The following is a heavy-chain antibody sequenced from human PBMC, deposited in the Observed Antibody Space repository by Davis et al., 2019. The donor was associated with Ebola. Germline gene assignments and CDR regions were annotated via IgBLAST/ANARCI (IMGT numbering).Heavy chain of an antibody. CDR3: AKRTGGNSGHFDY. V-gene: IGHV3-23*01. J-gene: IGHJ4*02. Sequence: GESLKISCAASGFTFSSFPMSWVRQAPGKGLEWVSAISDSGDSTYYADSVKGRFAISRDNSKNTLYLQMNSLRAEDTAVYYCAKRTGGNSGHFDYWGLGSLVTVSS. CDR1: GFTFSSFP. D-gene: IGHD4-23*01. CDR2: ISDSGDST.